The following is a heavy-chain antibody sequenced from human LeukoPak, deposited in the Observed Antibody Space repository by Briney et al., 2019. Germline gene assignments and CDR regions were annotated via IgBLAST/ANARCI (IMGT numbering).Heavy chain of an antibody. Sequence: QSGGSLRLSCAASGFTFSSNAMSWLRQAPGKGLDWVSGINYSGGSTYYADSVKGRFTISRDNSKNTLYLQMNNLRAEDTAVYYCSRLIAARTPYYFDYWGQGTLVTVSS. CDR2: INYSGGST. V-gene: IGHV3-23*01. CDR1: GFTFSSNA. CDR3: SRLIAARTPYYFDY. D-gene: IGHD6-6*01. J-gene: IGHJ4*02.